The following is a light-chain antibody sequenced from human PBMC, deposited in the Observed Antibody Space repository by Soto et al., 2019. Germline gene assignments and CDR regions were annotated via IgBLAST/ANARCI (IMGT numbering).Light chain of an antibody. V-gene: IGKV3-20*01. CDR3: QQYGTLPFT. CDR1: QSVSSSN. CDR2: GAS. Sequence: EIVLTQSPGTLSLSPGERATLSCRASQSVSSSNLAWYQQKPDQAPRLLIYGASSRATGIPDRFSGSGSGADFTLTISRLEPEDSAAYYCQQYGTLPFTFGPGTKVDIK. J-gene: IGKJ3*01.